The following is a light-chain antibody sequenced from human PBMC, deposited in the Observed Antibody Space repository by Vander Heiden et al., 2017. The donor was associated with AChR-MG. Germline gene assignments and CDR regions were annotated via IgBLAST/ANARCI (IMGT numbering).Light chain of an antibody. V-gene: IGKV3-15*01. Sequence: ETVMTQSPATLSVSPGERATLSCRASQRVSSNLAWYQQIPGQAPRLLIYGASTRATGIPARFSGSGSGTEFTLTISSLQSEDFAVYYCQQDNDWPPTFGQGTKVEIK. J-gene: IGKJ1*01. CDR2: GAS. CDR1: QRVSSN. CDR3: QQDNDWPPT.